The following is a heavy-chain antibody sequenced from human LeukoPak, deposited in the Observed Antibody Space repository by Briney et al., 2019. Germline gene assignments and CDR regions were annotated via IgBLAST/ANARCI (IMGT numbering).Heavy chain of an antibody. V-gene: IGHV3-21*04. Sequence: PGGSLRLSCAASGFTFSSYSMNWVRQAPGKGLEWVSIISSSSSYINYADSVKGRFTVSRDNAKNSLYLQMNNLRAEDTAVYYCARVGSSSSGYFGGDAFDIWGQGTMVTVSS. D-gene: IGHD3-22*01. CDR3: ARVGSSSSGYFGGDAFDI. CDR1: GFTFSSYS. CDR2: ISSSSSYI. J-gene: IGHJ3*02.